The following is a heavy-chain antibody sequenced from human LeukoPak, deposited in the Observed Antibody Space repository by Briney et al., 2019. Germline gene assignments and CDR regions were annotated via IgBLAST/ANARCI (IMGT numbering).Heavy chain of an antibody. Sequence: GGSLRLSCAASGFTFSSYWMHWVRQAPGKGLVWVSRINSDGSSTSYADSVKGRFTISRDNAKNTLYLQMNSLRAEDTAVYYCARDKNYYDSSGALPHWGQGTLVTVSS. CDR2: INSDGSST. CDR1: GFTFSSYW. CDR3: ARDKNYYDSSGALPH. D-gene: IGHD3-22*01. J-gene: IGHJ1*01. V-gene: IGHV3-74*01.